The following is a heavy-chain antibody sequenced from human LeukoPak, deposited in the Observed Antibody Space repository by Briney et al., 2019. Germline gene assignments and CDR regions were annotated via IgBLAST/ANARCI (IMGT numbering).Heavy chain of an antibody. D-gene: IGHD6-19*01. CDR2: IGDDGSET. V-gene: IGHV3-7*01. CDR3: ARASLSSRKHTSAWYPPDR. Sequence: PGGSLRLSCAASGFTFSSYSMNWVRQAPGKGLEWVAYIGDDGSETAYADSVKGRFIISRDKSRDSLELQLNSLRVEDTAVYYCARASLSSRKHTSAWYPPDRWGLGTLVTVSS. J-gene: IGHJ5*02. CDR1: GFTFSSYS.